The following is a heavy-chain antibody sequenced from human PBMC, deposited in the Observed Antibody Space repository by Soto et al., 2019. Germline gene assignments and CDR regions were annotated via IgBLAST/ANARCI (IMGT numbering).Heavy chain of an antibody. CDR3: ARGGNCSSTSCYRPYYYGMDV. CDR2: INPNSGGT. CDR1: GYTFTGYY. J-gene: IGHJ6*02. V-gene: IGHV1-2*04. D-gene: IGHD2-2*02. Sequence: ASVKVSCKASGYTFTGYYMHWVRQAPGQGLEWMGWINPNSGGTNYAQKLQGWVTMTRDTSISTAYMELSRLRSDDTAVYYCARGGNCSSTSCYRPYYYGMDVWGQGTTVTVSS.